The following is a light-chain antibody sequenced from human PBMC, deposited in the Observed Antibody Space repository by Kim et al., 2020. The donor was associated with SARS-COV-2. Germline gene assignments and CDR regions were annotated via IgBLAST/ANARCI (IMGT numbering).Light chain of an antibody. J-gene: IGLJ3*02. CDR3: SSYTSSSGWV. CDR1: SSDVGGYNY. Sequence: QSALTQPAPVSGSPGQSITISCTGTSSDVGGYNYVSWYQQHPGKAPKLMIYDVSKRPSGVSNRFSGSKSGNTASLTISGLQAEDEADYYCSSYTSSSGWVFGGGTQLTVL. V-gene: IGLV2-14*01. CDR2: DVS.